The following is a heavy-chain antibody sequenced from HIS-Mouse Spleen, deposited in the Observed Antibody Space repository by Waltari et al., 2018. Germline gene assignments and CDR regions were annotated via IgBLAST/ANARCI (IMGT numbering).Heavy chain of an antibody. CDR3: ARLIGIAAAVPGYFDY. Sequence: QVQLVQSGAEVKKPGASVKVSCKASGYTFTSYGISWVRQAPGQGLEWMGWFNADNGNTNNAQKLQGRVTMTTDTSTSTAYMELRSLRSDDTAVYYCARLIGIAAAVPGYFDYWGQGTLVTVSS. CDR2: FNADNGNT. J-gene: IGHJ4*02. D-gene: IGHD6-13*01. V-gene: IGHV1-18*01. CDR1: GYTFTSYG.